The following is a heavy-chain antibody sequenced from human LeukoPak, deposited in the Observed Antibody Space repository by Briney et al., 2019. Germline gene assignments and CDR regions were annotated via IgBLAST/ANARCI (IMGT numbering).Heavy chain of an antibody. Sequence: PGGSLRLSSAVSGFPFDDYGTSWVRQAPGKGLESVSGTNRNGSSTGYADSVKGRFTISRDNAKNSLYLQMSSLRAEDTALYYCARDPPDSWNFEYNWFDPWGQGTLVTVSS. CDR2: TNRNGSST. J-gene: IGHJ5*02. D-gene: IGHD1-7*01. CDR1: GFPFDDYG. V-gene: IGHV3-20*03. CDR3: ARDPPDSWNFEYNWFDP.